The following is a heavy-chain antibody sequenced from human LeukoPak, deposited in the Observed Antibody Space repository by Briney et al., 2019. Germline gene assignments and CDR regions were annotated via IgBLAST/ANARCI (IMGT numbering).Heavy chain of an antibody. J-gene: IGHJ4*02. CDR3: ARVGTAGEDSSSWYDFDY. D-gene: IGHD6-13*01. CDR2: INPNSGGT. CDR1: GYTFTGYY. Sequence: ASVKVSCKASGYTFTGYYMHWVRQAPGQGPEWMGWINPNSGGTNYAQKFQGRVTMTRDTSISTAYMELSRLRSDDTAVYYCARVGTAGEDSSSWYDFDYWGQGTLVTVSS. V-gene: IGHV1-2*02.